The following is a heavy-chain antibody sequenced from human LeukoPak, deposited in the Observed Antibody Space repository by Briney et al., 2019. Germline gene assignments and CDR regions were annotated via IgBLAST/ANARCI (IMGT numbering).Heavy chain of an antibody. CDR2: INAGNGNT. J-gene: IGHJ6*04. Sequence: ASVKVSCKASGYTFTSYAMHWVRQAPGQRLEWMGWINAGNGNTKYSQKFQGRVTITRDTSASTAYMELSSLRSEDTAVYYCARTRLERLYCYYGMDVWGKGTTVTVSS. CDR1: GYTFTSYA. CDR3: ARTRLERLYCYYGMDV. V-gene: IGHV1-3*01. D-gene: IGHD1-1*01.